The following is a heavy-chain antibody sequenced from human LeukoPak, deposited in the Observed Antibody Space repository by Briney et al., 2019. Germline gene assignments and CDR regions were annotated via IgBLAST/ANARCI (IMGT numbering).Heavy chain of an antibody. V-gene: IGHV4-59*01. Sequence: PSETLSLTCTVSGGSISSYYWSWIRQPPGKGLGWIVYIYYSGSTNYNPSLKSRVTVSVDTSKNQFSLKLSSVTAADTAVYYCARGDARGYSYGHFHFDHWGHGTLVTVSS. CDR3: ARGDARGYSYGHFHFDH. J-gene: IGHJ4*01. CDR2: IYYSGST. D-gene: IGHD5-18*01. CDR1: GGSISSYY.